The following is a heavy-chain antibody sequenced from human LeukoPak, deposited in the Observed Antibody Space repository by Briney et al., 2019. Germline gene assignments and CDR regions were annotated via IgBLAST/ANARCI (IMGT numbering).Heavy chain of an antibody. CDR2: FDPEDGET. V-gene: IGHV1-24*01. Sequence: GGLVKVSCKVSGYTLTELSMHWVRQAPGKGLEWMGGFDPEDGETIYAQKFQGRVTMTEDTSTDTAYMELSSLRSEDTAVYYCATQFYYYDSSGYYNSPYYWGQGTLVTVSS. D-gene: IGHD3-22*01. CDR1: GYTLTELS. CDR3: ATQFYYYDSSGYYNSPYY. J-gene: IGHJ4*02.